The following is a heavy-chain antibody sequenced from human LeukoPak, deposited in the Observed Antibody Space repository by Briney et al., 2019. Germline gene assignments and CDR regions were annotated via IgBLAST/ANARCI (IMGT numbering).Heavy chain of an antibody. CDR3: ARDSRGYSGYDKPLFDY. D-gene: IGHD5-12*01. J-gene: IGHJ4*02. CDR2: IYHSGST. CDR1: GGSISSSNW. V-gene: IGHV4-4*02. Sequence: SGTLSLTCAVSGGSISSSNWWSWVRQPPGKGLEWIGEIYHSGSTNYNPSLKSRVTISVDKSKNQFSLKLSSVTAADTAVYYCARDSRGYSGYDKPLFDYWGQGTLVTVSS.